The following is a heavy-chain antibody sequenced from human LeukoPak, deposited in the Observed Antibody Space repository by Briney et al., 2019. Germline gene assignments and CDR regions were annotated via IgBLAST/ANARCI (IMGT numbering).Heavy chain of an antibody. CDR1: GGSISSGDYY. J-gene: IGHJ3*02. V-gene: IGHV4-30-4*01. CDR3: ATPVVVEGAFDI. D-gene: IGHD2-15*01. Sequence: SETLSLTCTVSGGSISSGDYYWSWIRQPPGKGLEWIGYIYYSGSTYYNPSLKSRVTISVDTSKNQFSLKQSSVTAADTAVYYCATPVVVEGAFDIWGQGTMVTVSS. CDR2: IYYSGST.